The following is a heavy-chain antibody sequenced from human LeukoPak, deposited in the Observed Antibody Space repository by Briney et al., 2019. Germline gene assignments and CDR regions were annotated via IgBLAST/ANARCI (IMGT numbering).Heavy chain of an antibody. CDR3: ARAWLAPYFVDY. CDR1: GGSFSGYY. CDR2: INHSGST. D-gene: IGHD6-19*01. Sequence: SETLSLTCAVYGGSFSGYYWSWIRQPPGKGLEWIGEINHSGSTNYNPSLKSRVTISVDTSKNQFSLKLSSVTAADTAVYYCARAWLAPYFVDYWGQGTLVTVSS. V-gene: IGHV4-34*01. J-gene: IGHJ4*02.